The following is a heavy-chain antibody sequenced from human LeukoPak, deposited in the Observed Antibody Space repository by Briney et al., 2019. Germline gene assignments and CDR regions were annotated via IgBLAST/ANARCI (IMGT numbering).Heavy chain of an antibody. CDR1: GFTFSTYS. CDR2: ISSGSSYI. J-gene: IGHJ3*02. Sequence: PGGSLRLSCAASGFTFSTYSMDWVRQAPGQGLEWVASISSGSSYIYYADSVKGRFTISRDNAKNTLYLQMSSLRAEDTAVYYCAKDPNGDYIGAFDIWGQGTMVTVSS. CDR3: AKDPNGDYIGAFDI. V-gene: IGHV3-21*04. D-gene: IGHD4-17*01.